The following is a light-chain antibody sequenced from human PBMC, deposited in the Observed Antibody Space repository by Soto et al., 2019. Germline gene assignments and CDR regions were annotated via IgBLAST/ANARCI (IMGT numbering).Light chain of an antibody. V-gene: IGLV1-51*02. CDR1: KPIIRNTY. CDR2: ENN. CDR3: GAWDYGLCGYV. Sequence: QPVPKEPSSRYADPGQKVPIPCSGSKPIIRNTYESRYRELPGTAPKLLIYENNKRPSGIPDRFSGSKSGTSATLGITGLQTGDEADYYWGAWDYGLCGYVFRTGTEVTDL. J-gene: IGLJ1*01.